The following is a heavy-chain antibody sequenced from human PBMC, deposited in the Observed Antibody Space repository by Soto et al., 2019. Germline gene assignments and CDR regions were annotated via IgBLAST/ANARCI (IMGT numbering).Heavy chain of an antibody. CDR2: ISAYNGNT. CDR3: ARVRRLVGYFYYYMDV. Sequence: VKVSCKASGYTFTNYGITWVRQAPGQGLEWMGWISAYNGNTHYTQRLQGRVTMTTDTTTSTAYMELRGLRSDDTAVYYCARVRRLVGYFYYYMDVGGKGTTVTVSS. CDR1: GYTFTNYG. J-gene: IGHJ6*03. D-gene: IGHD6-6*01. V-gene: IGHV1-18*01.